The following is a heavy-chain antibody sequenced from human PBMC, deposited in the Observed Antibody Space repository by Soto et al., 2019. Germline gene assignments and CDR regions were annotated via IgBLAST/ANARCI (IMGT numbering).Heavy chain of an antibody. D-gene: IGHD5-12*01. Sequence: EVQLVESGGGLVQFGGSLRLSCAASGFTFSRYWMHWVRQVPGKGLVWVSRTKGDGTNTGYADSVKGRFTISRDNVKNTLYLQMNSLRAEDTAVYYCARGLSGYYGCDYWGQGTLVIVSS. CDR3: ARGLSGYYGCDY. J-gene: IGHJ4*02. CDR1: GFTFSRYW. CDR2: TKGDGTNT. V-gene: IGHV3-74*01.